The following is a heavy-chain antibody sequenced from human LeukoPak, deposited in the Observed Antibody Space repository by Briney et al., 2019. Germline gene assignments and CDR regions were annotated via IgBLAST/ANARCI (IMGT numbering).Heavy chain of an antibody. CDR2: IYTSGST. D-gene: IGHD2-15*01. CDR3: ARSLGYCSGGSCYSGSWFDP. V-gene: IGHV4-61*02. CDR1: GGSISSSSYY. Sequence: SETLSLTCTVSGGSISSSSYYWGWIRQPAGKGLEWIGRIYTSGSTNYNPSLKNRVTISVDTSKNQFSLKLSSVTAADTAVYYCARSLGYCSGGSCYSGSWFDPWGQGTLVTVSS. J-gene: IGHJ5*02.